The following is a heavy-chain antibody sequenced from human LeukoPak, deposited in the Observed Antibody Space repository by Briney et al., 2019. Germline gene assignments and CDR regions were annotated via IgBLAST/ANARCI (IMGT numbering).Heavy chain of an antibody. CDR3: ARGEPPGNWFDP. Sequence: PSETLSLTCTVSGYSISSGYYWRWIRQPPGKGLEWIGSIYHSGSTYYNPSLKSRVTISVDTSKNQFSLKLSSVTAADTAVYYCARGEPPGNWFDPWGQGTLVTVSS. CDR1: GYSISSGYY. CDR2: IYHSGST. D-gene: IGHD1-26*01. J-gene: IGHJ5*02. V-gene: IGHV4-38-2*02.